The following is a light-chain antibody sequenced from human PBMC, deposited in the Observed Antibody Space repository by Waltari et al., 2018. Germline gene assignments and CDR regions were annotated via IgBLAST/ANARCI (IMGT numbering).Light chain of an antibody. V-gene: IGLV2-14*01. CDR2: DVP. Sequence: QSALTHPAYVSGSPGQSITISCTGSSSDVGRYNYVSWYQQFPDRAPKLMIYDVPNPPSGVSNRFSGSKSANMASLTISGLQPEDEADYYCASYIPGSTLVFGGGTKLTVL. CDR3: ASYIPGSTLV. J-gene: IGLJ3*02. CDR1: SSDVGRYNY.